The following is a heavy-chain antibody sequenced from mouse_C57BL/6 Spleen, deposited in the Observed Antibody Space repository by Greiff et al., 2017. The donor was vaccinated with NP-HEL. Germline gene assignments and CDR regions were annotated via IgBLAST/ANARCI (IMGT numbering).Heavy chain of an antibody. V-gene: IGHV1-82*01. CDR3: ARGRQLRYFDY. CDR1: GYAFSSSW. CDR2: IYPGDGDT. J-gene: IGHJ2*01. D-gene: IGHD3-2*02. Sequence: VQLKESGPELVKPGASVKISCKASGYAFSSSWMNWVKQRPGKGLEWIGRIYPGDGDTNYNGKFKGKATLTADKSSSTAYMQLSSLTSEDSAVYFCARGRQLRYFDYWGQGTTLTVSS.